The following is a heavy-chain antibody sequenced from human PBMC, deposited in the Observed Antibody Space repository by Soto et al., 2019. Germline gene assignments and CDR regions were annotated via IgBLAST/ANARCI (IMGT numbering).Heavy chain of an antibody. D-gene: IGHD4-17*01. Sequence: QLQLQESGSGLVKPSQTLSLTCAVSGGSISSGGYSWSWIRQPPGKGLEWIGYIYHSGSTYYNPSLKSRVTISVDRSKHQFSLKLSSVTAADTAVYYCARAHYGDYGYGMDVWGKGTTVTVSS. CDR2: IYHSGST. CDR1: GGSISSGGYS. CDR3: ARAHYGDYGYGMDV. J-gene: IGHJ6*04. V-gene: IGHV4-30-2*01.